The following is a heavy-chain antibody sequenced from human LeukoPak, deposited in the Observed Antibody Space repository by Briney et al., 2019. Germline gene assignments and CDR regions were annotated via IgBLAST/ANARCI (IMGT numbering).Heavy chain of an antibody. V-gene: IGHV4-34*01. Sequence: PSETLSLTCAVYGGSFSGYYWSWIRQPPGKGLEWIGEINHSGSTNCNPSLKSRVTISVDTSKNQFSLKLSSVTAADTAVYYCARGEYQLLNWYFDLWGRGTLVTVSS. J-gene: IGHJ2*01. CDR2: INHSGST. CDR3: ARGEYQLLNWYFDL. CDR1: GGSFSGYY. D-gene: IGHD2-2*01.